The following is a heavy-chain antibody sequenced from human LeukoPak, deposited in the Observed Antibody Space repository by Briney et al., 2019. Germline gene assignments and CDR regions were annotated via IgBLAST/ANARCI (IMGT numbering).Heavy chain of an antibody. CDR3: AREIFYGLDI. V-gene: IGHV3-30*04. CDR1: GFTFRSYA. CDR2: TSYDGRNK. J-gene: IGHJ6*02. D-gene: IGHD3-9*01. Sequence: PGGSLRLSCAASGFTFRSYAIHWVRQAPGKGLEWVAVTSYDGRNKDYADSVKGRFTTSRDNSKNTLYLQMNSLRTEDTAVYYCAREIFYGLDIWGQGTTVTVSS.